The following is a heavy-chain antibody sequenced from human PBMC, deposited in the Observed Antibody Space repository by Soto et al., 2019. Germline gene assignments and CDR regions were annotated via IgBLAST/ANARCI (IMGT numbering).Heavy chain of an antibody. CDR3: ARVGSASWLDY. V-gene: IGHV4-31*03. CDR1: GGSINSGAHY. J-gene: IGHJ4*02. Sequence: QVQLQESGPGLVKPSQTLSLTCTVSGGSINSGAHYWSWLRQHPGKGLEWIGYIYYSGDTQYNPSLKSRVTISLDTSKSQFSLKLTSVTAADTAVYYCARVGSASWLDYWGQGTLVTVSS. CDR2: IYYSGDT. D-gene: IGHD2-2*01.